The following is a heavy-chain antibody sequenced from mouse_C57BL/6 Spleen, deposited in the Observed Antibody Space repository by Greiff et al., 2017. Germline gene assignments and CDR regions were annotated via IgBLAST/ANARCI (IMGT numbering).Heavy chain of an antibody. D-gene: IGHD2-4*01. J-gene: IGHJ2*01. CDR3: ARDGDYDEPFDY. V-gene: IGHV5-16*01. Sequence: EVMLVESEGGLVQPGSSMKLSCTASGFTFSDYYMAWVRQVPEKGLEWVANINYDGSSTYYLDSLKSRFIISRDNAKNILYLQMSSLKSEDTATYYCARDGDYDEPFDYWGQGTTLTVSS. CDR2: INYDGSST. CDR1: GFTFSDYY.